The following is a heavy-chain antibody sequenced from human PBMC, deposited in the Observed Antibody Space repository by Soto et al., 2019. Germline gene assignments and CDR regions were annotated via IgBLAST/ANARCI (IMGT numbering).Heavy chain of an antibody. Sequence: SETLSLTCAVYGGSFSGYYWSWIRQPPGKGLEWIGEINHSGSTNYNPSLKSRVTISVDTSKNQFSLKLSSVTAADTAVYYCARGWYLGTIGWFDPWGQGTLVTVSS. D-gene: IGHD6-13*01. CDR3: ARGWYLGTIGWFDP. V-gene: IGHV4-34*01. CDR1: GGSFSGYY. J-gene: IGHJ5*02. CDR2: INHSGST.